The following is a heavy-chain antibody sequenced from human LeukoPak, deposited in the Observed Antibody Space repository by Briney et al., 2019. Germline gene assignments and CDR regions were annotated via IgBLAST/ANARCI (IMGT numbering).Heavy chain of an antibody. CDR3: ARDRGSQPFIDY. J-gene: IGHJ4*02. Sequence: SETLSLTCAAYGGSFSGYYWSWIRQPPGKGLEWIGEINHSGSTNYNPSLKSRVTISVDTSKNQFSLKLSSVTAADTAVYYCARDRGSQPFIDYWGQGTLVTVSS. V-gene: IGHV4-34*01. CDR2: INHSGST. D-gene: IGHD1-26*01. CDR1: GGSFSGYY.